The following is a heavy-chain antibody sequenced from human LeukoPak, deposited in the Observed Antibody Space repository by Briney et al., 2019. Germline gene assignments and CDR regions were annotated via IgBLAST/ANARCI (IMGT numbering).Heavy chain of an antibody. D-gene: IGHD1-26*01. CDR1: SGSISTYF. J-gene: IGHJ4*02. CDR2: IYYSGST. V-gene: IGHV4-59*01. Sequence: SETLSLTCTVSSGSISTYFWSWIRQPPGKKLEWIGYIYYSGSTSYNPSLKSRVTISVDTSKNQFSLKLSSVTAAGTAVYYCARENSVGATHYWGQGTLVTVSS. CDR3: ARENSVGATHY.